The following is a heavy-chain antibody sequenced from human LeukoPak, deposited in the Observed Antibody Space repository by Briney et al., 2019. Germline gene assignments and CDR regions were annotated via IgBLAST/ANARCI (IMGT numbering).Heavy chain of an antibody. CDR2: IRYDGSNK. CDR3: RNYYGSGSYYNA. D-gene: IGHD3-10*01. V-gene: IGHV3-30*02. CDR1: GFTFSSYG. Sequence: PGGSLRLSCAASGFTFSSYGMHWVRQAPGKGLEWVAFIRYDGSNKYYADSVKGRFTISRDNSKNTLYLKMNSLRASDTSVYYCRNYYGSGSYYNAWGQGTLVTVSS. J-gene: IGHJ5*02.